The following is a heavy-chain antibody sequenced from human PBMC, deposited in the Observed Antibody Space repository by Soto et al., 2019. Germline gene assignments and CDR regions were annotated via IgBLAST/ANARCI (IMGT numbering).Heavy chain of an antibody. V-gene: IGHV5-51*01. Sequence: GESLKISCKGSGYSFTSYWIGWVRQMPGKGLEWMGIIYPGDSDTRYSPSFQGQVTISADKSISTAYLQWSSLKASDTAMYYCARNKYSGYDYYYYYGMDVWGQGTTVTVS. CDR3: ARNKYSGYDYYYYYGMDV. J-gene: IGHJ6*02. CDR2: IYPGDSDT. CDR1: GYSFTSYW. D-gene: IGHD5-12*01.